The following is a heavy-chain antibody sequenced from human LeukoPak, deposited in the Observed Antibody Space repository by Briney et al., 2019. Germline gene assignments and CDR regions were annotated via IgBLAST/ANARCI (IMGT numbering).Heavy chain of an antibody. CDR2: IYYSGST. CDR1: GGSISSSSYY. D-gene: IGHD2-2*01. J-gene: IGHJ6*03. Sequence: SETLSLTCTVSGGSISSSSYYWGWIRQPPGKGLEWIWSIYYSGSTYYNPSLKSRVTISVDTSKNQFSLKLSSVTAADTAVYYCASLRQYQLPYYYYYYYMDVWGKGTTVTVSS. CDR3: ASLRQYQLPYYYYYYYMDV. V-gene: IGHV4-39*01.